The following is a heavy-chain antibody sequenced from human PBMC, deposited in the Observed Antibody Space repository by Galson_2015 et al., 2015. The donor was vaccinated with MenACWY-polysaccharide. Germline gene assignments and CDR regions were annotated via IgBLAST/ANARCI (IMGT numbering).Heavy chain of an antibody. Sequence: SLRLSCAASGFTFNKFYMAWVRQAPGKGPEWVSALSGPGDATFYADSVRGRFTISRDNSQNTLYLHMSSLRVYDTAVYFCAKDLHWYGMDVWGHGTTVTVS. V-gene: IGHV3-23*01. CDR1: GFTFNKFY. CDR3: AKDLHWYGMDV. D-gene: IGHD3/OR15-3a*01. J-gene: IGHJ6*02. CDR2: LSGPGDAT.